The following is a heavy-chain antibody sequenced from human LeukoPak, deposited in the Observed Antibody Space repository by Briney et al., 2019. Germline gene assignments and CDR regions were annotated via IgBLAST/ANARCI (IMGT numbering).Heavy chain of an antibody. CDR2: IKGDGSST. Sequence: PGGSLRLSCAASGFTFSSYYIHWVRQAPGKGLEWVSRIKGDGSSTRYADSVKGRFTISRDNAKNTVYLQMNSLRVEDTAVYSCARGLYCSGINCYNGMDVWGKGTTVTVSS. D-gene: IGHD2-15*01. J-gene: IGHJ6*04. CDR3: ARGLYCSGINCYNGMDV. CDR1: GFTFSSYY. V-gene: IGHV3-74*01.